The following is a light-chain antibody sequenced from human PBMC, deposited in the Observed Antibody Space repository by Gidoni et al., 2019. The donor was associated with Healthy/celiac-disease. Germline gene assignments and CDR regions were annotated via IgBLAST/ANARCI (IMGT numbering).Light chain of an antibody. V-gene: IGKV3-20*01. CDR2: GAS. CDR1: QSVRSSY. J-gene: IGKJ5*01. Sequence: EIVLTQSPGTLSLAPGERATLSCRASQSVRSSYLAWYQQKPGQAPRLLIYGASSRATGIPNRFSGSGSGTVFTLTISRLEPEVFAVYYCQQYGSSSITFGQGTRLEIK. CDR3: QQYGSSSIT.